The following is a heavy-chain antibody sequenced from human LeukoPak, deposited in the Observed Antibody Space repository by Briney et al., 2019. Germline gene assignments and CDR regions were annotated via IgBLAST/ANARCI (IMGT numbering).Heavy chain of an antibody. D-gene: IGHD3-22*01. Sequence: GGSLRLSCSAAGFNLNYYALNWVRQTPGAGLEWVALIANDANGRNEHYADSVRGRFIISRDTSKNTVSLQMNGLNVDDTAVYYCARDYDSSGSHPAGGGYWGQGTRVTVSS. J-gene: IGHJ4*02. CDR2: IANDANGRNE. CDR1: GFNLNYYA. CDR3: ARDYDSSGSHPAGGGY. V-gene: IGHV3-30*04.